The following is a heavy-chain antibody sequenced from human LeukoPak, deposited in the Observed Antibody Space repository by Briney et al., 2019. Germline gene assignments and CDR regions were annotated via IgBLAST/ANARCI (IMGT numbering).Heavy chain of an antibody. CDR2: IYSGGST. CDR3: AREPYGGNLYYFDY. CDR1: GFTVNSNY. V-gene: IGHV3-53*01. D-gene: IGHD4-23*01. J-gene: IGHJ4*02. Sequence: GGSLRLSCAASGFTVNSNYMNWVRQAPGKGLEWVSVIYSGGSTYYADSVKGRFTISRDNSKNTLYLQMNSLRAEDTAVYYCAREPYGGNLYYFDYWGQGTLVTVSS.